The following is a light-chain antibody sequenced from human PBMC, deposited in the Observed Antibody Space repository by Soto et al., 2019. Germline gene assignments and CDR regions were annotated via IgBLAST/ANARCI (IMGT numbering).Light chain of an antibody. CDR3: QPYNSYSRT. V-gene: IGKV1-5*03. CDR1: ESISNF. Sequence: DIQMTQSPSTLSASVGDRVTITCRASESISNFLAWYQQKPGKAPNLLICKASSLESGVPSRFSGSGSGTEFTLTISSLQPDDCATYYCQPYNSYSRTFGQGTKVDIK. CDR2: KAS. J-gene: IGKJ1*01.